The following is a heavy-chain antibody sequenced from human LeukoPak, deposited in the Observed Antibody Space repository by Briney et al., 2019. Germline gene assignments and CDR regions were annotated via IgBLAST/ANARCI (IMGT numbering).Heavy chain of an antibody. CDR2: ISYDGSNK. J-gene: IGHJ4*02. Sequence: PGGSLRLSCAASGFTFSSYGMHWVRQAPGKGLEWVAVISYDGSNKYYADSVKGRFTISRDNSKNTLYLQMNSLRAEDTAVYYCAKSLGYGDYYFDYWGQGTLVTVSS. V-gene: IGHV3-30*18. CDR1: GFTFSSYG. CDR3: AKSLGYGDYYFDY. D-gene: IGHD4-17*01.